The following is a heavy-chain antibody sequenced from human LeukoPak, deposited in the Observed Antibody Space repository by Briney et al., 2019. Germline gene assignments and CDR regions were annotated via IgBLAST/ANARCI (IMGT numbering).Heavy chain of an antibody. D-gene: IGHD3-22*01. V-gene: IGHV3-7*01. CDR2: IKQDGSEK. J-gene: IGHJ6*03. CDR3: ARRAYYYDSSGYYHNYYYYYYMDV. Sequence: GSLRLSCAASGFTVSSNYMSWVRQAPGKGLEWVANIKQDGSEKYYVDSVKGRFTISRDNAKNSLYLQMNSLRAEDTAVYYCARRAYYYDSSGYYHNYYYYYYMDVWGKGTTVTISS. CDR1: GFTVSSNY.